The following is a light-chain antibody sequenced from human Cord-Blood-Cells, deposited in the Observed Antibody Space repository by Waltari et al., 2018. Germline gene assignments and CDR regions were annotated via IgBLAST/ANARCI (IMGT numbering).Light chain of an antibody. V-gene: IGKV4-1*01. CDR2: WAS. CDR1: QSVLYNSNNKNY. J-gene: IGKJ2*01. CDR3: QQYYSTPPT. Sequence: DIVMTQSPDSLAVSLGERASINCKYSQSVLYNSNNKNYLAWYQQKPGQPPKLLIYWASTRESGVPDRFSGSGSGTDFTLTISSLQAEDVAVYYCQQYYSTPPTFGQGTKLEIK.